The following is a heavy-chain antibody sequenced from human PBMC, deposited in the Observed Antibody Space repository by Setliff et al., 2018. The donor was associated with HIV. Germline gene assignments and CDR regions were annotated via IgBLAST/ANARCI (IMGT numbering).Heavy chain of an antibody. CDR3: ARQGNIVVVTSFDY. Sequence: SETLSLTCTVSGGSISSGSYYWSWIRQPAGKGLEWIGHIDTSGTINYNPSLKSRVIISVDTSKNQLSLKLISMTAADTAVYYCARQGNIVVVTSFDYWGQGTLVTVSS. CDR2: IDTSGTI. CDR1: GGSISSGSYY. D-gene: IGHD2-21*02. J-gene: IGHJ4*02. V-gene: IGHV4-61*09.